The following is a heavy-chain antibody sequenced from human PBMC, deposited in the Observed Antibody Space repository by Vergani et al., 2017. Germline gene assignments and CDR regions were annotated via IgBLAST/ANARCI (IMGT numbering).Heavy chain of an antibody. J-gene: IGHJ4*02. CDR2: ISSDGSNK. Sequence: VQLLESGGGLVQPGRSLRLSCETSGLMFNNYGMHWVRQAPGKGLEWVAVISSDGSNKHYADPVKGRFTISRDNSQNTLYLQMDSLTAEDTAIYFCVNGYYYDQSGLASFDYWGQGTLVTVSS. V-gene: IGHV3-30*18. CDR1: GLMFNNYG. D-gene: IGHD3-22*01. CDR3: VNGYYYDQSGLASFDY.